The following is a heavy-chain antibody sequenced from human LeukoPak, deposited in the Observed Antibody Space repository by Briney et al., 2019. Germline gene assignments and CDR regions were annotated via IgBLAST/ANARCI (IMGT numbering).Heavy chain of an antibody. J-gene: IGHJ4*02. V-gene: IGHV3-53*01. Sequence: GGSLRLSCAASGFTVSSNYMSWVRQAPGKGLEWVSVIFSGGSTYYADSVKGRFTISRDNSKNTLYLQMNSPRAEDAAVYYCASSPQYWGQGTLVTVSS. CDR1: GFTVSSNY. CDR2: IFSGGST. CDR3: ASSPQY.